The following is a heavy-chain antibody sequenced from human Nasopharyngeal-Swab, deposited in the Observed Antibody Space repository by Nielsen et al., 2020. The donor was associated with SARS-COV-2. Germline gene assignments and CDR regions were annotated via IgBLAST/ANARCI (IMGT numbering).Heavy chain of an antibody. V-gene: IGHV1-8*01. D-gene: IGHD3-10*01. J-gene: IGHJ4*02. CDR3: ARDPYYYGSGSQRDFDY. CDR1: GYTFTSYD. Sequence: ASVKVSCKASGYTFTSYDINWVRQATGQGLEWMGWMNPNSGNTGYAQKFQGRVTMTRNTSISTAYMELSSLRSEDTAVYYCARDPYYYGSGSQRDFDYWDQGTLVTVSS. CDR2: MNPNSGNT.